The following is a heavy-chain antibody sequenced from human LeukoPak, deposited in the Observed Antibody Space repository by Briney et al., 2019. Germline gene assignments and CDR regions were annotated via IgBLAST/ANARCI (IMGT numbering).Heavy chain of an antibody. CDR3: EDGIRYSSSSLDY. Sequence: GGPLRLSCAASGFTFDDYAMHWVRQAPGKGLEWVSGISWNSGSIGYADSVKGRFTISRDNAKNSLYLQMNSLRAEDTSLFHAEDGIRYSSSSLDYWGQGTLVTVSS. J-gene: IGHJ4*02. D-gene: IGHD6-6*01. V-gene: IGHV3-9*01. CDR2: ISWNSGSI. CDR1: GFTFDDYA.